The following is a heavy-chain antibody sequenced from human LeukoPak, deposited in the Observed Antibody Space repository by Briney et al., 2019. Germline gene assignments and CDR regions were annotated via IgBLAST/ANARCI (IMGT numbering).Heavy chain of an antibody. V-gene: IGHV3-30*02. Sequence: PGGSLRLSCAASGFTFSSYGMHWVRQAPGKGLEWVAFIRYDGSNKYYADSVKGRFTISRDNSKNTPYLQMNSLRAEDTAVYYCAKDPTIFGVVMAYFDYWGQGTLVTVSS. D-gene: IGHD3-3*01. J-gene: IGHJ4*02. CDR2: IRYDGSNK. CDR3: AKDPTIFGVVMAYFDY. CDR1: GFTFSSYG.